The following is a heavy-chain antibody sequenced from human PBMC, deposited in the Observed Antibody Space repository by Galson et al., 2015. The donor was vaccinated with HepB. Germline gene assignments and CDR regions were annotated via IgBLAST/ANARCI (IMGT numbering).Heavy chain of an antibody. CDR3: AKTRIKYWPGSSDMDV. CDR1: GFTFSSYG. CDR2: IAYDGSSK. Sequence: SLRLSCAASGFTFSSYGLHWVRQAPGKGLEWVAVIAYDGSSKYYADSVKGRFTISRDNSKNTVYMQMNGLRAEDTAIYYCAKTRIKYWPGSSDMDVWGQGTTVTVSS. J-gene: IGHJ6*02. V-gene: IGHV3-30*18. D-gene: IGHD2/OR15-2a*01.